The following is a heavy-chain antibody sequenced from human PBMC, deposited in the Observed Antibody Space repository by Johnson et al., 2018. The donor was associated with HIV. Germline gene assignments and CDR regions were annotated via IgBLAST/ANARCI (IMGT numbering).Heavy chain of an antibody. J-gene: IGHJ3*02. CDR2: ISYDGSNK. V-gene: IGHV3-30*18. D-gene: IGHD1-26*01. CDR3: AKDRYGGSYPDAFDI. CDR1: GFTFSSYD. Sequence: QVQLVESGGGVVQPGRSLRLSCAASGFTFSSYDMHWVRQAPGKGMEWVALISYDGSNKYYADSVKGRFTISRDNAKNSLFLQMNSLRPEDTSVYYCAKDRYGGSYPDAFDIWGQGTMVTVSS.